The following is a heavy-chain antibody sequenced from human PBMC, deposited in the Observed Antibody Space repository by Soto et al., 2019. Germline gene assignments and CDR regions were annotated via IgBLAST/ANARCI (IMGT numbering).Heavy chain of an antibody. CDR1: GGSFSGYY. J-gene: IGHJ6*02. CDR2: INHSGST. D-gene: IGHD4-17*01. CDR3: ARVGRDYGDSIYYYGMDV. Sequence: PSETLSLTCAVYGGSFSGYYWSWIRQPPGKGLEWIGEINHSGSTNYNPSLKSRVTISVDTSKNQFSLKLSSVTAADTAVYYCARVGRDYGDSIYYYGMDVWGQGTTVTVSS. V-gene: IGHV4-34*01.